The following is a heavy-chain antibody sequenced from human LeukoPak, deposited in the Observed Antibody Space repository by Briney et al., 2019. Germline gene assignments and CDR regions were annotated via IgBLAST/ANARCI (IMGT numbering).Heavy chain of an antibody. D-gene: IGHD5-12*01. Sequence: TGRSLRLSCAASGLTFSSYGMHWVRQAPGKGLEWVALIWYDGSNQYYANSVKGRFTISRDNSKNTVYLQMNSLRAEDTAVYYCATQEGGYDVGYYLDCWGQGTLVTVSS. CDR2: IWYDGSNQ. CDR3: ATQEGGYDVGYYLDC. J-gene: IGHJ4*02. CDR1: GLTFSSYG. V-gene: IGHV3-33*01.